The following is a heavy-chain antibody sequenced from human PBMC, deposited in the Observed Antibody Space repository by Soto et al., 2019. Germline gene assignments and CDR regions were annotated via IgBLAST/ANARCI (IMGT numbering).Heavy chain of an antibody. J-gene: IGHJ4*02. CDR1: GGSFSGYY. CDR2: INHSGST. D-gene: IGHD6-6*01. CDR3: ARELLSSPFFDY. V-gene: IGHV4-34*01. Sequence: QVQLQQWGAGLLKPSETLSLTCAVYGGSFSGYYWSWIRQPPGKGLEWIGEINHSGSTNYNPSLKSRVTISVDTSKNQFSLKLSSVTAADTAVYYCARELLSSPFFDYWGQGTLVTVSS.